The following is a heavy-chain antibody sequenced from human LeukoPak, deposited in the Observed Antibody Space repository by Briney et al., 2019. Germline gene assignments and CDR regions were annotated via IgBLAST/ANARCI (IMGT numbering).Heavy chain of an antibody. V-gene: IGHV1-18*01. Sequence: ASVKVSCKASGYTFTSYGISWVRQAPGQGLEWMGWISAYNGNTNYAQKLQGRVTMTTDTSTSTAYMELRSLRSDDTAMYYCARAYNWNDEEDWFDPWGQGTLVTVSS. D-gene: IGHD1-20*01. CDR1: GYTFTSYG. CDR2: ISAYNGNT. CDR3: ARAYNWNDEEDWFDP. J-gene: IGHJ5*02.